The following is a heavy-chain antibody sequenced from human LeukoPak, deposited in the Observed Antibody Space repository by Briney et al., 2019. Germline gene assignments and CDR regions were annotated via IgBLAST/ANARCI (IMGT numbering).Heavy chain of an antibody. CDR2: IKTKTDDGTT. J-gene: IGHJ3*02. D-gene: IGHD4-17*01. CDR1: GFIFSSAW. Sequence: GGSLRLSCAASGFIFSSAWMSWVRQAPGKGLEWVGHIKTKTDDGTTDYAAPVKGRFTISRDDSKNTVYLQMNSLRAEDTAVYYCARDTGDYVNDAFDIWGQGTMVTVSS. V-gene: IGHV3-15*01. CDR3: ARDTGDYVNDAFDI.